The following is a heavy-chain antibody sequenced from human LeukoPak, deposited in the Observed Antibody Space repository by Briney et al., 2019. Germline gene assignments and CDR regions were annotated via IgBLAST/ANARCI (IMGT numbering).Heavy chain of an antibody. V-gene: IGHV3-21*01. CDR1: GFTFSSYS. J-gene: IGHJ4*02. CDR3: ARDQKFQALDY. Sequence: GGSLRLSCAASGFTFSSYSMNWVRQAPGKGLKWVSSISSSSSYIYYADSVKGRFTISRDNAKNSLYLQMNSLRAEDTAVYYCARDQKFQALDYWGQGTLVTVSS. CDR2: ISSSSSYI.